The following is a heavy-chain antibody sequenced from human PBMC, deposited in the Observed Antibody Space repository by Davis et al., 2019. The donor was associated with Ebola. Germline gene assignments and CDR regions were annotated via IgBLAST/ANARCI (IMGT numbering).Heavy chain of an antibody. CDR1: GYSFTSYW. D-gene: IGHD6-6*01. Sequence: KVSCKGSGYSFTSYWIGWVRQLPGKGLEWMGIIYPGDSDTRYSPSFQGQVTISADKSISTAYLQWSSLKASATAMYYCARHATSKYSSSADYWGQGTLVTVSS. CDR2: IYPGDSDT. CDR3: ARHATSKYSSSADY. V-gene: IGHV5-51*01. J-gene: IGHJ4*02.